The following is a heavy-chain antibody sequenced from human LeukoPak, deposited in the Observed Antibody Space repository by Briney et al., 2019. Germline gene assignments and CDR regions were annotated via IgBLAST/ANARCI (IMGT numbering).Heavy chain of an antibody. CDR2: IYYSGST. J-gene: IGHJ6*02. V-gene: IGHV4-59*08. CDR3: ARLVRGYSYGSERYYYYGMDV. D-gene: IGHD5-18*01. CDR1: GGSISSYY. Sequence: SETLSLTCTVSGGSISSYYWSWIRQPPGKGLEWIGYIYYSGSTNYNPSLKSRVTISVDTSKNQFSLKLSSVTAADTAVYYRARLVRGYSYGSERYYYYGMDVWGQGTTVTVSS.